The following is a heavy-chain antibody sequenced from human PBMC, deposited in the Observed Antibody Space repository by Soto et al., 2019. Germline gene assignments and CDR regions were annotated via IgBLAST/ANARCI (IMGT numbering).Heavy chain of an antibody. J-gene: IGHJ4*02. CDR2: ISGSGGST. Sequence: EVQLLESGGGLVQPGGSLRLSCAASGFTFSSYAMSWVRQAPGKGLEWVSAISGSGGSTYYADYVKGRFTTSRDNSKNAMYLQMNCMRDEDTAVYYCAKDLGVVVVAATFDYWGQGTLVTVSS. D-gene: IGHD2-15*01. CDR3: AKDLGVVVVAATFDY. V-gene: IGHV3-23*01. CDR1: GFTFSSYA.